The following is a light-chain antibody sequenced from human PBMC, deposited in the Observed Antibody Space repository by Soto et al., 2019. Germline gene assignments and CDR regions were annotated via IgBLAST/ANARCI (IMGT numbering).Light chain of an antibody. CDR2: GAS. J-gene: IGKJ1*01. Sequence: EIVMTQSPATLSVSPGERATLSCRASQTISSNLAWYQQKPGQAPRLLIYGASIRATGIPARFSVSGSGTEFTLTISILQSEDFAVYYCQQYNNWPGTFGQGTKVEIK. CDR3: QQYNNWPGT. V-gene: IGKV3D-15*03. CDR1: QTISSN.